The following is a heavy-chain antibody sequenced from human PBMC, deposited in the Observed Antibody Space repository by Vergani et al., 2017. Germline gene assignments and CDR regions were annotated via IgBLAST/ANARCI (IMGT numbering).Heavy chain of an antibody. Sequence: VQLVESGGGVVQPGRSLRLSCAASGFTFSSYAMSWVRQAPGKGLEWVSAISGSGGSTYYADSVKGRFTISRDNSKNTLYLQMNSLRAEDTAVYYCARDSVAGTKALDYWGQGTLVTVSS. V-gene: IGHV3-23*04. CDR1: GFTFSSYA. D-gene: IGHD6-19*01. CDR3: ARDSVAGTKALDY. CDR2: ISGSGGST. J-gene: IGHJ4*02.